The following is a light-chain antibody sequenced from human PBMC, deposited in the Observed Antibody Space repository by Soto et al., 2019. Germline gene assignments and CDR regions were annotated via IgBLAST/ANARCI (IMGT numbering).Light chain of an antibody. CDR2: DAS. Sequence: EIVLTQSPGTLSLSPGERATLSCKASQTINTIYVAWYQQKPGQAPRVLIYDASIRATGIPDRFSGSGSGTDFTLTISRLEPEDSAVYYCQQYDSSPLTFGGGTKVDIK. J-gene: IGKJ4*01. V-gene: IGKV3-20*01. CDR1: QTINTIY. CDR3: QQYDSSPLT.